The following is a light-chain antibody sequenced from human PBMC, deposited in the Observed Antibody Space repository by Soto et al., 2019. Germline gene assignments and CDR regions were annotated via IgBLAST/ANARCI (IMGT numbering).Light chain of an antibody. Sequence: QSVLTQSPSASASLGASVTLTCTLSSGHNNYAIAWHQQQPEKGPRYLMKLNSDGSHTKGDGIPDRFSGSSSGAERYLTISSLQSEDEADYYCQTWGTGTWVFGGGTKLTVL. J-gene: IGLJ3*02. CDR3: QTWGTGTWV. V-gene: IGLV4-69*01. CDR1: SGHNNYA. CDR2: LNSDGSH.